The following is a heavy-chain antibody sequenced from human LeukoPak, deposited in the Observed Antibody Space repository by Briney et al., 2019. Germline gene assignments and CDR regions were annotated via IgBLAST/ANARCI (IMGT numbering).Heavy chain of an antibody. CDR2: INPSGGNT. Sequence: ASVKVSCKASGYTFTSYYIHWVRQAPGQGLEWMGIINPSGGNTNYAQKFKGRVTMTRDTSTSTVYMELSSLRSEDTAVYYCARFLKGCTTTYCYARFDYWGQGTLVTVSS. CDR1: GYTFTSYY. J-gene: IGHJ4*02. CDR3: ARFLKGCTTTYCYARFDY. D-gene: IGHD2-2*01. V-gene: IGHV1-46*01.